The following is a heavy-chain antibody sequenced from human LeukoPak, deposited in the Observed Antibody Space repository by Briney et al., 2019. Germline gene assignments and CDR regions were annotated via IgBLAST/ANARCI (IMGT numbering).Heavy chain of an antibody. Sequence: GGSLRLSCAASEFSVSSNYMTWVRQAPGKGLEWGSVIHSDGTTYYADSVRGRFTISTDNFKNSLFLQMNSMGADDTAVYYCVREGTPGRQFFDLWGRGTLVTVSS. V-gene: IGHV3-53*01. CDR1: EFSVSSNY. CDR2: IHSDGTT. J-gene: IGHJ2*01. CDR3: VREGTPGRQFFDL. D-gene: IGHD6-19*01.